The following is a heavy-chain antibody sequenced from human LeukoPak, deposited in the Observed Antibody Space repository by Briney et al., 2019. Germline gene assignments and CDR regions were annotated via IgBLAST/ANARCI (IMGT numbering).Heavy chain of an antibody. Sequence: SGGSLRLSCVASGNYWMHWVRQAPGKGLVWVSHINSDGSWTSYADSVKGRFTISRDNSKNTLYLQMNSLRVDDTAVYYCARDNYCSSTDCYNFDYWGQGTLVTVSS. CDR1: GNYW. V-gene: IGHV3-74*01. J-gene: IGHJ4*02. CDR2: INSDGSWT. D-gene: IGHD2-2*02. CDR3: ARDNYCSSTDCYNFDY.